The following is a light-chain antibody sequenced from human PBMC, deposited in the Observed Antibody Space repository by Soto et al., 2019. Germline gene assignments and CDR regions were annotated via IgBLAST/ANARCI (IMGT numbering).Light chain of an antibody. J-gene: IGKJ5*01. CDR1: ESVSSSN. CDR2: DAS. V-gene: IGKV3D-15*01. CDR3: QTYNNWPPTT. Sequence: EIVLTQSPDTLSLSPGERATLSCRASESVSSSNLAVYQQPPGQPPRLLIYDASSRATAIPARFSGRGSGTESTLTIRRLQSEDFAVYSCQTYNNWPPTTFGPGTRLET.